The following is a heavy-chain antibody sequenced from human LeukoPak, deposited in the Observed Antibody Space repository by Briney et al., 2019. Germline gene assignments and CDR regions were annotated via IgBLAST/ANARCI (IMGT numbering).Heavy chain of an antibody. D-gene: IGHD3-22*01. CDR3: ARALMVSLGYDSRGYSQD. J-gene: IGHJ4*02. Sequence: GGSLRLSCAASGFTFSDYYMSWIRQAPGKGLEWISYISSSSSYTNYAGSVKGRFTISRDNAKNSLFLQMNSLRAEDTAVYYCARALMVSLGYDSRGYSQDWGQGTLVSVSS. CDR2: ISSSSSYT. V-gene: IGHV3-11*06. CDR1: GFTFSDYY.